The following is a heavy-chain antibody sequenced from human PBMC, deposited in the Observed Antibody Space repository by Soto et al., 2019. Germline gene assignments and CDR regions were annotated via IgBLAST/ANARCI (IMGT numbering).Heavy chain of an antibody. CDR3: ARPFYDSSGYSNDAFDI. V-gene: IGHV5-51*01. Sequence: GESLKISWKGSGYSFTSYWIGWVRQMPGKGLEWMGIIYPGDSDTRYSPSFQGQVTISADKSISTAYLQWSSLKASDTAMYYCARPFYDSSGYSNDAFDIWGQGTMVTVSS. J-gene: IGHJ3*02. D-gene: IGHD3-22*01. CDR2: IYPGDSDT. CDR1: GYSFTSYW.